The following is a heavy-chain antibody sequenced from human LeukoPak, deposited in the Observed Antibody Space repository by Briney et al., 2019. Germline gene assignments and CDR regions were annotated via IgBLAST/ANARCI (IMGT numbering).Heavy chain of an antibody. CDR1: GFIFSNYA. CDR3: AKDPTVSAPDYFDH. V-gene: IGHV3-30-3*01. J-gene: IGHJ4*02. CDR2: IAHDSTRQ. Sequence: PGRSQRLSCAASGFIFSNYAMHWVRQAPGKGLEWVAVIAHDSTRQYYTDSVRGRFTVSRDNSKNTLYLQMNSLRPEDTAAYYCAKDPTVSAPDYFDHWGQGTLLTVSS. D-gene: IGHD4-11*01.